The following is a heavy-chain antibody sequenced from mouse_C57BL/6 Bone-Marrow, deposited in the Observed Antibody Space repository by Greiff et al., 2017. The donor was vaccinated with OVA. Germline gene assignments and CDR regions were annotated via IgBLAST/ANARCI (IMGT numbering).Heavy chain of an antibody. D-gene: IGHD1-1*01. CDR2: ISSGSSTI. Sequence: DVMLVESGGGLVKPGGSLKLSCAASGFTFSDYGMHWVRQAPEKGLEWVAYISSGSSTIYYADTVKGRFTIFRYHAKNTLFLKMTSLRSEDTAMDYGASCYGSSYPWYFDVWGTGTTVTVSS. CDR3: ASCYGSSYPWYFDV. CDR1: GFTFSDYG. J-gene: IGHJ1*03. V-gene: IGHV5-17*01.